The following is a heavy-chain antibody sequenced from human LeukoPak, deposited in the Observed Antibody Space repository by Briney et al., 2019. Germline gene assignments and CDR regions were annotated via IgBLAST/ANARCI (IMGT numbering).Heavy chain of an antibody. CDR3: ARTLGHVGIGNWFDP. CDR1: GGSISSYY. Sequence: SETLSLTCTVSGGSISSYYWSWIRQPPGKGLEWIGYIYTSGSTNYNPSLKCRVTISVDTSKNQFSLKLSSVTAADTAVYYCARTLGHVGIGNWFDPWGQGTLVTVSS. D-gene: IGHD1-26*01. J-gene: IGHJ5*02. V-gene: IGHV4-4*09. CDR2: IYTSGST.